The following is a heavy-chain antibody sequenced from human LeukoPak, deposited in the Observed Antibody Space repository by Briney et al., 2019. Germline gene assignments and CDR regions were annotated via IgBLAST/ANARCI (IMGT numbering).Heavy chain of an antibody. CDR3: AVTGYYYYYMDV. CDR2: ISSSSSYI. J-gene: IGHJ6*03. CDR1: GFTFSSYS. Sequence: GGALRLSCAASGFTFSSYSMNWVGQAPGKGPEGVSSISSSSSYIYYADSVKGRLTISRDNAKKSLYMQKNRQRDEERAVYYCAVTGYYYYYMDVWGKGTTVTISS. D-gene: IGHD1-14*01. V-gene: IGHV3-21*01.